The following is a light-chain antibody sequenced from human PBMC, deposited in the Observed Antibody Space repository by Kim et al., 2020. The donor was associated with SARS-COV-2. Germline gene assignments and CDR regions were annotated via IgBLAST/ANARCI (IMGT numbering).Light chain of an antibody. CDR3: QQHNNWPYT. Sequence: EIVMTQSPATLSVSPGERATLSCRASQSVSSSLVWYQQKPGQAPRLLIYGVSTRATGIPARFSGSGSGTEFTLTINSLQSEDFAVYYCQQHNNWPYTFGQGTKLEI. V-gene: IGKV3-15*01. CDR1: QSVSSS. J-gene: IGKJ2*01. CDR2: GVS.